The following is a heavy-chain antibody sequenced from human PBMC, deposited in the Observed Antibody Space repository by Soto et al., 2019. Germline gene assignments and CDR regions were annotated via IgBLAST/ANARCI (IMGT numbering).Heavy chain of an antibody. CDR1: GFTFSTYA. D-gene: IGHD3-10*01. CDR2: ISGSGDYA. Sequence: EVQLLESGGGLVQPGGSLRLSCAASGFTFSTYAMTWVRQAPGRGLEWVSVISGSGDYAYYAVSVKGRFTVSRDNSKNTRYLQMNSLTADDTAVYYCAKDPRGPDYWGQGTPVTVSS. J-gene: IGHJ4*02. CDR3: AKDPRGPDY. V-gene: IGHV3-23*01.